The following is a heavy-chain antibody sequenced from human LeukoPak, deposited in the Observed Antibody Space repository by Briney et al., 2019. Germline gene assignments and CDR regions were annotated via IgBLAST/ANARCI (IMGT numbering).Heavy chain of an antibody. J-gene: IGHJ4*02. V-gene: IGHV3-15*01. D-gene: IGHD3-10*01. Sequence: GGSLRLSCAASGFTFNNAWMSWVRQAPGKGLEWVGRIKSKTDGGTTAYTALVKGRFTISRDDSKNTLYLQMNSLKTEDTAVYYCSTGKVRESWGQGTLVTVSS. CDR1: GFTFNNAW. CDR2: IKSKTDGGTT. CDR3: STGKVRES.